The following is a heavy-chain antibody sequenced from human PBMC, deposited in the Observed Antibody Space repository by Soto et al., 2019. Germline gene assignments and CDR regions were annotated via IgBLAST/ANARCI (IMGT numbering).Heavy chain of an antibody. CDR1: GFTFSSYG. Sequence: QVQLVESGGGVVQPGRSLRLSCAASGFTFSSYGMHWVRQAPGKGLDWVAVIWFDGSNEYYADSVKDRFTISRDNSKNMLYLQMNSLSAEDTAVYYCARDHAYGSWGADYWGQGTLVTVSS. J-gene: IGHJ4*02. CDR3: ARDHAYGSWGADY. D-gene: IGHD3-10*01. CDR2: IWFDGSNE. V-gene: IGHV3-33*01.